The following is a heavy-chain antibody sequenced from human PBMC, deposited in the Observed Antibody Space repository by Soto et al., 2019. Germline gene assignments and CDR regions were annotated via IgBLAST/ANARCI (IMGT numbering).Heavy chain of an antibody. CDR3: AKRKGVTTIPYDFDY. CDR1: GFTFRSYA. Sequence: GGSLRLSCVASGFTFRSYAMTWVRQAPGKGLQWVSIISGSGDGTYYADSVKGRFTISRDNSKYTLYLQMNSLRAEDTAVYYCAKRKGVTTIPYDFDYWGQGTLVTVS. CDR2: ISGSGDGT. D-gene: IGHD2-21*02. V-gene: IGHV3-23*01. J-gene: IGHJ4*02.